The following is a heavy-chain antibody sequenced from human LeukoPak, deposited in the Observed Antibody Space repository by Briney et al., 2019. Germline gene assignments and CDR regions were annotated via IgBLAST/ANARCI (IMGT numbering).Heavy chain of an antibody. J-gene: IGHJ4*02. V-gene: IGHV4-30-4*01. CDR2: IYYSGST. CDR1: GGSISSGDYY. Sequence: SETLSLTCTVSGGSISSGDYYGSWIRQPPGKGLEWIGYIYYSGSTCYNPSLKSRVTISVDTSKNQFSLKLSSVTAADTAVYYCASGSVDFCSSTSCPVYYFDYWGQGTLVTVSS. CDR3: ASGSVDFCSSTSCPVYYFDY. D-gene: IGHD2-2*01.